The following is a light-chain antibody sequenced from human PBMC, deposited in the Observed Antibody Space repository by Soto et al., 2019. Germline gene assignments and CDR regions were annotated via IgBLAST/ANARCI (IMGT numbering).Light chain of an antibody. Sequence: THSPSTLSMTPGRRSTLSCTPSQSIDGNLAGSQQRHGQGHRLVSYGESSRDTGIPERFSGSGSGTDFNLTISRLEPEDFEVYYCQQCGRSTRTFGQGTKV. CDR3: QQCGRSTRT. J-gene: IGKJ1*01. V-gene: IGKV3-20*01. CDR2: GES. CDR1: QSIDGN.